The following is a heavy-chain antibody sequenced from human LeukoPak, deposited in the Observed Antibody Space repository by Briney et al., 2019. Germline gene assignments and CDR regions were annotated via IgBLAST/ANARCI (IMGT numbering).Heavy chain of an antibody. J-gene: IGHJ4*02. CDR3: ARGGVGPTILDY. CDR2: ISYNTSYT. CDR1: GFTFNDSF. D-gene: IGHD1-26*01. V-gene: IGHV3-11*05. Sequence: TGGSLRLSCAASGFTFNDSFMSWIRQAPGKGLEWISYISYNTSYTYYADSVKGRFTISRDNAKNSLYLQMNSLRAEDTAVYYCARGGVGPTILDYWGQGTLVTVSS.